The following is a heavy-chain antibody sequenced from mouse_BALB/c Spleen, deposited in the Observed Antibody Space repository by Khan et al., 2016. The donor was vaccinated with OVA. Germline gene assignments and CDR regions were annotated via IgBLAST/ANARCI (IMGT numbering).Heavy chain of an antibody. CDR1: GFTFSSYS. CDR2: MSSGGDYT. CDR3: ASHLTGSFDY. D-gene: IGHD4-1*01. J-gene: IGHJ3*01. Sequence: EVELVESGGDLVKPGGSLKLSCAASGFTFSSYSMSWVRQIPDKRLEWVATMSSGGDYTYYPDSVKGRFTISRDNAKNTLYLQMSSLKSEDTAMYYCASHLTGSFDYWGQWTLVTVSA. V-gene: IGHV5-6*01.